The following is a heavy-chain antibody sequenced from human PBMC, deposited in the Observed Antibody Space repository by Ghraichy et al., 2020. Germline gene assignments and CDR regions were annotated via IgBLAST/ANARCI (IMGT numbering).Heavy chain of an antibody. J-gene: IGHJ6*02. V-gene: IGHV3-30*04. D-gene: IGHD2-2*01. CDR1: GFTFSSYA. CDR2: ISYDGSNK. CDR3: ARGLYCSSTSCPDYYYYGMDV. Sequence: GESLNISCAASGFTFSSYAMHWVRQAPGKGLEWVAVISYDGSNKYYADSVKGRFTISRDNSKNTLYLQMNSLRAEDTAVYYCARGLYCSSTSCPDYYYYGMDVWGQGTTVTVSS.